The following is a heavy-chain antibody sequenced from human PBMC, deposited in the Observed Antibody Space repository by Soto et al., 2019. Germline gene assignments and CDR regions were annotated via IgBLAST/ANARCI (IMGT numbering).Heavy chain of an antibody. Sequence: QVQLVESGGGVVQPGRSLRLSCAASGFTFSSYGMHWVRQAPGKGLEWVAVISYDGSNKYYADSVKGRFTISRDNSKNTLYLQMNSLRAEDTAVYYCAKDQSQKITMIPWTDYWGQGTLVTVSS. CDR3: AKDQSQKITMIPWTDY. CDR2: ISYDGSNK. D-gene: IGHD3-22*01. J-gene: IGHJ4*02. CDR1: GFTFSSYG. V-gene: IGHV3-30*18.